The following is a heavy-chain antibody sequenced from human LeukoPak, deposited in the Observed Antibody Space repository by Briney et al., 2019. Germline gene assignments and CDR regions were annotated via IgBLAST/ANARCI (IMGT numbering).Heavy chain of an antibody. V-gene: IGHV3-20*04. CDR3: ARDAGGASRRYFDY. J-gene: IGHJ4*02. D-gene: IGHD3-16*01. CDR1: AFTFDDYG. CDR2: INWNGGST. Sequence: GGSLRLSCAAPAFTFDDYGMSWVRQAPGKGLEWVSGINWNGGSTGYADSVKGRFTISRDNAKNSLYLQMNSLRAEDTALYYCARDAGGASRRYFDYWGQGTLVTVSS.